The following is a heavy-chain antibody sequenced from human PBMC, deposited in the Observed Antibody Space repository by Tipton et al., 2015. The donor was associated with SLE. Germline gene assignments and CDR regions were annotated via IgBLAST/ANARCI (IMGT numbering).Heavy chain of an antibody. D-gene: IGHD3-10*01. Sequence: SLRLSCAASGFTVSSNYMSWVRQAPGKGLEWVSLIYSGGNTYYADSVKGRFTISRDSSKNMLYLQMNSLRAEDTAVYYCARVRLQGELDYWGQGTLVTVSS. V-gene: IGHV3-66*02. CDR2: IYSGGNT. CDR3: ARVRLQGELDY. J-gene: IGHJ4*02. CDR1: GFTVSSNY.